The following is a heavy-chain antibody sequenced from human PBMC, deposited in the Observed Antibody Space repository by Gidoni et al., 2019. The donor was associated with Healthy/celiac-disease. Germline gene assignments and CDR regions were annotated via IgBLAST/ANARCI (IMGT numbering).Heavy chain of an antibody. J-gene: IGHJ6*02. V-gene: IGHV3-21*01. D-gene: IGHD2-2*01. CDR1: GFTFSSYS. Sequence: EVQLVESGGGLVKPGGSLRLSCAASGFTFSSYSMNWVRQAPGKGLEWVSSISSSSSYIYYADSVKGRFTISRDNAKNSLYLQMNSLRAEDTAVYYCARDPSVPAATPLGNYYYYYGMDVWGQGTTVTVSS. CDR2: ISSSSSYI. CDR3: ARDPSVPAATPLGNYYYYYGMDV.